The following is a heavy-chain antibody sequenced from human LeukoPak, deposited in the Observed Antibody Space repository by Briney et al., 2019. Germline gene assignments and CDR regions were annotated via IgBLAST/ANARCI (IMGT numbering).Heavy chain of an antibody. CDR3: AREAECSGGSCYSYGWFDP. CDR1: GGSVSSGLNK. CDR2: ISYSGSA. V-gene: IGHV4-61*01. D-gene: IGHD2-15*01. Sequence: SETLSLTCTVSGGSVSSGLNKWSWIRQPPGKELEWIGDISYSGSASYNPSLRSRFTISLDTSTNQFSLTLGSVTAADTAVYYCAREAECSGGSCYSYGWFDPWGQGTQVSVSS. J-gene: IGHJ5*02.